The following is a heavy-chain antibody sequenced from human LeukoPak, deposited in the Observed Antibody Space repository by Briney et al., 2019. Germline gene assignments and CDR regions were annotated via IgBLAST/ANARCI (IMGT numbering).Heavy chain of an antibody. CDR1: GYTFTSYY. J-gene: IGHJ4*02. V-gene: IGHV1-46*01. Sequence: ASVKVSCKASGYTFTSYYTHWVRQAPGQGLEWMGIINPSGGSTSYAQKFQGRVTMTRDTSTSTVYMELSSLRSEDTAVYYCARDPGLGYCSGGSCYGGSSFDYWGQGTLVTVSS. CDR3: ARDPGLGYCSGGSCYGGSSFDY. CDR2: INPSGGST. D-gene: IGHD2-15*01.